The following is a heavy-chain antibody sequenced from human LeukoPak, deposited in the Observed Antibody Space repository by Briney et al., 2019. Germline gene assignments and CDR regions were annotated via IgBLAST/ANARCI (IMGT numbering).Heavy chain of an antibody. CDR2: INTNTGNP. CDR1: GYTFTSYA. J-gene: IGHJ3*02. D-gene: IGHD3-3*01. V-gene: IGHV7-4-1*02. Sequence: ASVKVSCKASGYTFTSYAMNWVRQAPGQGLEWMGWINTNTGNPTYAQGFTGRFVFSLETSVSTAYLQISSLKAEDTAVYYCARDLRGDYDFWSGYYRDAFDIWGQGTMVTVSS. CDR3: ARDLRGDYDFWSGYYRDAFDI.